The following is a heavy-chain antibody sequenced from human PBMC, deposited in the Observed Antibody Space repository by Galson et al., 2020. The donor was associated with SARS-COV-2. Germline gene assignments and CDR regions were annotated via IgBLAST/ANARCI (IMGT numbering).Heavy chain of an antibody. CDR1: GFTFSSYA. Sequence: GGSLRLSCAASGFTFSSYAMHWVRQAPGKGLEWVAVISYDGSNKYYADSVKGRFTISRDNSKNTLYLQMNSLRAEDTAVYYCASDLTDIVPPLVGDQRYYYGMDVWGQGTTVTVSS. D-gene: IGHD5-12*01. CDR3: ASDLTDIVPPLVGDQRYYYGMDV. CDR2: ISYDGSNK. J-gene: IGHJ6*02. V-gene: IGHV3-30*04.